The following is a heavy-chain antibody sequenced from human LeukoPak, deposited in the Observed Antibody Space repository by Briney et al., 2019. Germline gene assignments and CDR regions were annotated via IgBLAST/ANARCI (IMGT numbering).Heavy chain of an antibody. CDR1: GYTFTSYY. CDR3: ARWGRGYSYGYGRPFDY. D-gene: IGHD5-18*01. Sequence: GASVKVSCKASGYTFTSYYMHWVRQAPGQGLEWMGIINPSGGSTSYAQKFQGRVTMTRDTSTSTVYMELSSLRSEDTAVYYCARWGRGYSYGYGRPFDYWGQGTLVTVSS. V-gene: IGHV1-46*01. CDR2: INPSGGST. J-gene: IGHJ4*02.